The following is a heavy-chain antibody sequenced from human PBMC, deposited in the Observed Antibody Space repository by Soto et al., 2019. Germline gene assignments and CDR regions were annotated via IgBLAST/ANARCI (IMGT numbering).Heavy chain of an antibody. Sequence: PSETLSLTCTVSGGSISSGGYYWSWIRQHPGKGLEWIGYIYYSGSTYYNPSLKSRVTISVDTSKNQFSLKLSSVTAADTAVYYCARAHYQLLRYFDYWGKGTLVTVSS. J-gene: IGHJ4*02. D-gene: IGHD2-2*01. CDR3: ARAHYQLLRYFDY. V-gene: IGHV4-31*03. CDR1: GGSISSGGYY. CDR2: IYYSGST.